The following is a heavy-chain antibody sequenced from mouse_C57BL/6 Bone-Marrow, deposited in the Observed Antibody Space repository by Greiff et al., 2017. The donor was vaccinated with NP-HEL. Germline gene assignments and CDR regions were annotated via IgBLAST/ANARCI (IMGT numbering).Heavy chain of an antibody. CDR1: GFTFSDYY. Sequence: EVNVVESGGGLVQPGGSLKLSCAASGFTFSDYYMYWVRQTPEKRLEWVAYISNGGGSTYYPDTVKGRFTISRDNAKNTLYLQMSRLKSEDTAMYYCARIQFLACFAYWGQGTLVTVSA. CDR2: ISNGGGST. V-gene: IGHV5-12*01. CDR3: ARIQFLACFAY. J-gene: IGHJ3*01.